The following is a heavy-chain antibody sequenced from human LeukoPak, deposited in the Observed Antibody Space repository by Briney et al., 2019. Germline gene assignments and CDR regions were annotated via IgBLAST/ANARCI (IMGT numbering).Heavy chain of an antibody. Sequence: PSETLCLTCAASGFSISSGYYCGWIRQPPRKRVEGSGSIYHGGSTCYNPSLKSRVTISVDKSKNQFSLQLNSLTAADTAVYYCASLSRNFWSGNHGNMDVWGKGTTVTASS. CDR2: IYHGGST. V-gene: IGHV4-38-2*01. D-gene: IGHD3-3*01. CDR3: ASLSRNFWSGNHGNMDV. CDR1: GFSISSGYY. J-gene: IGHJ6*03.